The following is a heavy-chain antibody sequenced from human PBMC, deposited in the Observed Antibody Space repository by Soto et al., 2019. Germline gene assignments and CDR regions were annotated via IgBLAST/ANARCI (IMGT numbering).Heavy chain of an antibody. Sequence: SQTLSLTCAISGDSVSSNSAAWNWIRQSPSRGLEWLGRTYYRSKWYNDYAVSVESRITINPDTSKNQFSLQLNSVTPEDTAVYYCARGVITGTKVLVNWFDPWGQGTLVTVSS. D-gene: IGHD1-7*01. J-gene: IGHJ5*02. CDR1: GDSVSSNSAA. V-gene: IGHV6-1*01. CDR3: ARGVITGTKVLVNWFDP. CDR2: TYYRSKWYN.